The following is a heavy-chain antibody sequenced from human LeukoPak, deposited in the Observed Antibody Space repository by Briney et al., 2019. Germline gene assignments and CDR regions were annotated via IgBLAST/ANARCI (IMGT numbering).Heavy chain of an antibody. J-gene: IGHJ6*03. CDR1: GYTFTGYY. Sequence: ASVKVSCKASGYTFTGYYMHWVRQAPGQGLEWMGWINPNSGGTNYAQKFQGRVTMTRDTSISTAYMELSRLRSDDTAVYYCARDRAGNHYYYYYLDVWGKGTTVTVSS. V-gene: IGHV1-2*02. CDR3: ARDRAGNHYYYYYLDV. CDR2: INPNSGGT.